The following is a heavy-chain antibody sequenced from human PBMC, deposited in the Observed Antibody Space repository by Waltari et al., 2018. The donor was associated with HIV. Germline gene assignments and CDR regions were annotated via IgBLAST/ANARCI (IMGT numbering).Heavy chain of an antibody. D-gene: IGHD3-3*01. J-gene: IGHJ4*02. V-gene: IGHV4-39*02. Sequence: QLQESGPGVVKPSETLSLICSISGGSITSSTYFGGWIRQPPGKGLEWLGSIYSNGKTYYNPSLNGRVTISADMFENHFSLKLESVAAADTAIYYCVRGVDKWGRGTLVAVSS. CDR3: VRGVDK. CDR1: GGSITSSTYF. CDR2: IYSNGKT.